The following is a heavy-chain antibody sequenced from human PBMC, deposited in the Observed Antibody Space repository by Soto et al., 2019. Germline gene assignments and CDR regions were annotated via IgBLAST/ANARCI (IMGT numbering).Heavy chain of an antibody. D-gene: IGHD3-10*01. CDR3: ARTLNYYGSGSHPGDWFDP. Sequence: HVQLQESGPGLVKPSQTLSLTCTVSGGSISSGGYYWSWIRQHPGKGLEWIGYIYYSGSTYYNPSRKRRVTISVDTSKNQFSLKLSSVTAADTAVYYCARTLNYYGSGSHPGDWFDPWGQGTLVTVSS. J-gene: IGHJ5*02. V-gene: IGHV4-31*03. CDR1: GGSISSGGYY. CDR2: IYYSGST.